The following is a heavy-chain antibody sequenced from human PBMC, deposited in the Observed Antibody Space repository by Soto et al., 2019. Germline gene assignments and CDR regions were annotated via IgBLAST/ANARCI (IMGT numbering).Heavy chain of an antibody. J-gene: IGHJ5*02. Sequence: SETLSLTCTVSVGSISSYYWSWIRQPPGKGLEWIGYIYYSGSTNYNPSLKSRVTISVDTSKNQFSLKLTSVTPADTAIYYCARVKRSTSRLDPWGQGTLVTVSS. CDR2: IYYSGST. CDR3: ARVKRSTSRLDP. CDR1: VGSISSYY. D-gene: IGHD1-26*01. V-gene: IGHV4-59*01.